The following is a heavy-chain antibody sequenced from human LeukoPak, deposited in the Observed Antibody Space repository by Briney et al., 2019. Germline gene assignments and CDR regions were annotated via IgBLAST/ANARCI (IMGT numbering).Heavy chain of an antibody. CDR2: IYSGGST. V-gene: IGHV3-66*01. CDR1: GFTVSSNY. J-gene: IGHJ4*02. Sequence: GGSLRLSCAASGFTVSSNYMSWVRQAPGKGLEWVSVIYSGGSTYYADSVKGKFTISRDNSKNTLYLQMNSLRAEDTAVYYCARDLSGALDYWGQGTLVTVSS. CDR3: ARDLSGALDY. D-gene: IGHD3-16*02.